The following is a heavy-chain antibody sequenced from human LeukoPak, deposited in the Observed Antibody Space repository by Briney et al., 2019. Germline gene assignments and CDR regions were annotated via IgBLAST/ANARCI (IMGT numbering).Heavy chain of an antibody. Sequence: GGSLRLSCAASGFTFSSFGMSWVRQAPGKGLEWVSVIGVDGVTTVCADSVKGRFTISRDNSKDTLYLQVNSLRAEDTAVYYCAKAAGVISRFFDSWGQGTLVTVSS. D-gene: IGHD3-10*01. CDR3: AKAAGVISRFFDS. V-gene: IGHV3-23*01. CDR2: IGVDGVTT. J-gene: IGHJ4*02. CDR1: GFTFSSFG.